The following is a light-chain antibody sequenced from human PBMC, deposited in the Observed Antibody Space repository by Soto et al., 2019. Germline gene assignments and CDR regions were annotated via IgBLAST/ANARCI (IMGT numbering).Light chain of an antibody. CDR2: EVS. Sequence: QSVLTQPASVSGSPGQSITISCTGTSSDVAGYNYVSWYQQQPATAPELMIYEVSKQPAGVSNRFSGSKSGNAASLTISGLQAEEEADYYCSSYTSSSAPGVFGGGGQLTV. V-gene: IGLV2-14*01. J-gene: IGLJ2*01. CDR1: SSDVAGYNY. CDR3: SSYTSSSAPGV.